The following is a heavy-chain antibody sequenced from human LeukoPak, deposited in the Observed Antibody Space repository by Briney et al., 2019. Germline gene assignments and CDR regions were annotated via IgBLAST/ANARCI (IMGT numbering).Heavy chain of an antibody. D-gene: IGHD3-16*02. Sequence: SETLSLTCAVYGGSFSGYYWSWIRQPPGKGLEWIGEINHSGSTNYNPSLKSRVTISVDTSKNQFSLKLSSVTAADTAVYYCARHRNYDYVWGSYRYPYYFDYWGQGTLVTVSS. V-gene: IGHV4-34*01. CDR3: ARHRNYDYVWGSYRYPYYFDY. J-gene: IGHJ4*02. CDR1: GGSFSGYY. CDR2: INHSGST.